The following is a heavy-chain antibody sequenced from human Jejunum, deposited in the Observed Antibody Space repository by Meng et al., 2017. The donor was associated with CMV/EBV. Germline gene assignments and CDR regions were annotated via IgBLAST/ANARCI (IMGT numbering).Heavy chain of an antibody. Sequence: KASGFNLIDHFMHWVRPAPGQPGLEWMGWIHPNTGATHYAQKFQGRVTLTRDTSISTVFMELSSLTSDDTAVYYCARDYNFGPDYWGHGTLVTVSS. CDR2: IHPNTGAT. CDR1: GFNLIDHF. CDR3: ARDYNFGPDY. J-gene: IGHJ4*01. D-gene: IGHD1-1*01. V-gene: IGHV1-2*02.